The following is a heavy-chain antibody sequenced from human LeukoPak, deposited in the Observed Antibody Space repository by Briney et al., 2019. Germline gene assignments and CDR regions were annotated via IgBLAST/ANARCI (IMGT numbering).Heavy chain of an antibody. CDR2: IRPSDGST. CDR3: AKLTSGWFEDF. V-gene: IGHV3-23*01. CDR1: GFTFSSYS. Sequence: QAGGSLRLSCAASGFTFSSYSMNWVRQAPGKGLEWVSAIRPSDGSTFYADSVKGRFTISRDSSKSTLYLQMNSLRAEDTAVYYCAKLTSGWFEDFWGQGTLVTVSS. J-gene: IGHJ4*02. D-gene: IGHD6-19*01.